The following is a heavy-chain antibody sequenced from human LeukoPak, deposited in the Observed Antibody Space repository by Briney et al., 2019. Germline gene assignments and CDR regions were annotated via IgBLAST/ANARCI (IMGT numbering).Heavy chain of an antibody. J-gene: IGHJ4*02. CDR3: ARETSDIIAAVGLDY. CDR1: GYTFTGYY. V-gene: IGHV1-2*02. CDR2: INPNSGGT. Sequence: ASVKVSCKASGYTFTGYYMHWVRQAPGQGLEWMGWINPNSGGTNYAQKFQGRVTMTRDTSISTAYMELSRLRSDDTAVYYCARETSDIIAAVGLDYWGQGTLVTVSS. D-gene: IGHD6-13*01.